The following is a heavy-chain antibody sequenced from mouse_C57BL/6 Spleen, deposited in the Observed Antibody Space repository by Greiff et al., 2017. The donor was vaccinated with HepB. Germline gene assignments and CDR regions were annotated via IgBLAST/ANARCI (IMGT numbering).Heavy chain of an antibody. J-gene: IGHJ3*01. V-gene: IGHV1-5*01. CDR1: GYTFTSYW. D-gene: IGHD2-4*01. CDR2: IYPGNSDT. CDR3: YYDAKGAWFAY. Sequence: EVQLQESGTVLARPGASVKMSCKTSGYTFTSYWMHWVKQRPGQGLEWIGAIYPGNSDTSYNQKFKGKAKLTAVTSASTAYMELSSLTNEDSAVYYCYYDAKGAWFAYWGQGTLVTVSA.